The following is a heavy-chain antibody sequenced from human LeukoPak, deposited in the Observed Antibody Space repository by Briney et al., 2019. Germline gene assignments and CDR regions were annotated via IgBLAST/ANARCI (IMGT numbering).Heavy chain of an antibody. CDR3: VLWFGELLPH. CDR1: GGSFSGYY. D-gene: IGHD3-10*01. Sequence: KASETLSLTCAVHGGSFSGYYWSWIRQPPGKGLEWIGEINHSGSTNYNPSLKSRVTISVDTSKNQFSLKLSSVTAADTAVYYCVLWFGELLPHWGQGTLVTVSS. V-gene: IGHV4-34*01. CDR2: INHSGST. J-gene: IGHJ4*02.